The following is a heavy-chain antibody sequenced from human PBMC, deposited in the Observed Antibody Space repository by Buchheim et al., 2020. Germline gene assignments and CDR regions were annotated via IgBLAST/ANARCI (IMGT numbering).Heavy chain of an antibody. CDR3: ASSTYYDFWSGYLGYYYYGMDV. V-gene: IGHV4-59*08. J-gene: IGHJ6*02. CDR1: GGSISSYY. D-gene: IGHD3-3*01. Sequence: QVQLQESGPGLVKPSETLSLTCTVSGGSISSYYWSWIRQPPGKGLEWIGYIYYSGSTNYNPPLKSRVTISVDTSKNQFSLKLSSVTAADTAVYYCASSTYYDFWSGYLGYYYYGMDVWGQGTT. CDR2: IYYSGST.